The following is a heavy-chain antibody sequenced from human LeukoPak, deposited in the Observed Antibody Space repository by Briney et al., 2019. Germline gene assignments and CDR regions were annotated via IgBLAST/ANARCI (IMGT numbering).Heavy chain of an antibody. CDR1: GFTFSNAW. V-gene: IGHV3-21*01. CDR2: ISSSSSYI. J-gene: IGHJ4*02. CDR3: ARVGYYDSSGYKGGD. D-gene: IGHD3-22*01. Sequence: GGSLRLSCAASGFTFSNAWMSWVRQAPGKGLEWVSSISSSSSYIYYADSVKGRFTISRDNAKNSLYLQMNSLRAEDTAVYYCARVGYYDSSGYKGGDWGQGTLVTVSS.